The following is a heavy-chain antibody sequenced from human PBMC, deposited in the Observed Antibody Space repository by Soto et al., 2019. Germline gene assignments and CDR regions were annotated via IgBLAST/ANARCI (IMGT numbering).Heavy chain of an antibody. Sequence: GASVKVSCKAPGYTFTSYGISWVRQAPGQGLEWMGWISAYNGNTNYAQKLQGRVTMTTDTSTSTAYMGLRSLRSDDTAVYYWAKDGSGSYGEAFDIWGQGTMVTVAS. J-gene: IGHJ3*02. D-gene: IGHD3-10*01. CDR2: ISAYNGNT. CDR1: GYTFTSYG. CDR3: AKDGSGSYGEAFDI. V-gene: IGHV1-18*01.